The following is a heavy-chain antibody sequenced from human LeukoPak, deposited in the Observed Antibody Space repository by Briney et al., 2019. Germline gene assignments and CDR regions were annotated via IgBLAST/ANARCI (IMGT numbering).Heavy chain of an antibody. CDR1: GFTFSSYS. CDR3: ATDLIHYYASGAKT. CDR2: ITTSSSYI. Sequence: GGSLRLSCAASGFTFSSYSMNWVRQAPGKGLEWVSSITTSSSYIYYADSVKGRFTISRDNAKNSLFLQMNSLRAEDTAVYYCATDLIHYYASGAKTWGQGTLVTVSS. J-gene: IGHJ5*02. D-gene: IGHD3-10*01. V-gene: IGHV3-21*01.